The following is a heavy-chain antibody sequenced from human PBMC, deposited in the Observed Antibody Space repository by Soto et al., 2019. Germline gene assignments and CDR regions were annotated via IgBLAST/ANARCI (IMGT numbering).Heavy chain of an antibody. CDR2: IDPSDSYT. Sequence: PGESLKISCKGSGYSFTSYWISWVRQMPGKGLEWMGRIDPSDSYTNYSPSFQGHVTISADKSISTAYLQWNSLKASDTAMYYCARHPILSQYSSSWYIDYWGQGTLVTVSS. D-gene: IGHD6-13*01. V-gene: IGHV5-10-1*01. CDR3: ARHPILSQYSSSWYIDY. J-gene: IGHJ4*02. CDR1: GYSFTSYW.